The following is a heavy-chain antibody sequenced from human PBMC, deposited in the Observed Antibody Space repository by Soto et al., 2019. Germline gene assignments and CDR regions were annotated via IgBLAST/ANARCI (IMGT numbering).Heavy chain of an antibody. CDR1: GGTFGSYA. CDR3: ARGSGSSNRFDY. CDR2: IIPIFGTA. D-gene: IGHD1-26*01. Sequence: GXSVKVSCKASGGTFGSYAISWVRQAPGQGLEWMGGIIPIFGTANYAQKFQGRVTITADESTSTAYMELSSMRSEDKAVYYCARGSGSSNRFDYWGQGTLATVS. J-gene: IGHJ4*02. V-gene: IGHV1-69*01.